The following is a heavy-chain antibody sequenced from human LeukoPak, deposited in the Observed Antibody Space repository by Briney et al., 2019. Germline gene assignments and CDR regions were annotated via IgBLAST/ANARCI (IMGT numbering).Heavy chain of an antibody. CDR3: AYSLYSGTYYAFDI. Sequence: SGPTLVKPTQTLTLTCTFSGFSLNSDGVGVGWIRQPPGKALEWLAFIYWNGDKRYSPSLKSRLTITKDTSKNQVVLTMTNMDPVDTATYYCAYSLYSGTYYAFDIWGQGTMVTVSS. CDR1: GFSLNSDGVG. J-gene: IGHJ3*02. D-gene: IGHD1-26*01. V-gene: IGHV2-5*01. CDR2: IYWNGDK.